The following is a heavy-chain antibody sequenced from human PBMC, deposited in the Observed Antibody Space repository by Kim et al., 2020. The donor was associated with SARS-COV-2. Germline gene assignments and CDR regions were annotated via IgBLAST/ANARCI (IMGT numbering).Heavy chain of an antibody. Sequence: ASVKVSCRASGYTFTSYGISWARQAPGQGLEWMGWISANNGNSNYAQKLQDRITMTTDTSTSTAYMEVRSLRSDDTAVYYCARTRLSYYDDPGPASAYWGQGTLVTVSS. V-gene: IGHV1-18*01. J-gene: IGHJ4*02. CDR3: ARTRLSYYDDPGPASAY. CDR2: ISANNGNS. D-gene: IGHD3-22*01. CDR1: GYTFTSYG.